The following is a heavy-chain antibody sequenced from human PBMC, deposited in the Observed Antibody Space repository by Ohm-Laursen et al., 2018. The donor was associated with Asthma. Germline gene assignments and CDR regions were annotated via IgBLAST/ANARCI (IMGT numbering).Heavy chain of an antibody. CDR1: GFTFDDYA. CDR3: AKDIGGYYSWYFDL. D-gene: IGHD3-22*01. V-gene: IGHV3-9*01. J-gene: IGHJ2*01. CDR2: ISWNSGSI. Sequence: SLRLSCTASGFTFDDYAMHWVRQAPGKGLEWVSGISWNSGSIGYADSVKGRFTISRDNAKNSLYLQMNSLRAEDTALYYCAKDIGGYYSWYFDLWGRGTLVTVSS.